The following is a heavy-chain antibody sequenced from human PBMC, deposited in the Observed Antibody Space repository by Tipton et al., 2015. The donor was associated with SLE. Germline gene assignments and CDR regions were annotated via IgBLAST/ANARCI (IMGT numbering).Heavy chain of an antibody. CDR3: ARSGPALAARPFYFDY. V-gene: IGHV4-59*12. CDR2: IYYSGST. CDR1: GGSFSGYY. D-gene: IGHD6-6*01. Sequence: TLSLTCAVYGGSFSGYYWSWIRQPPGKGLEWIGYIYYSGSTNYNPSLKSRVTISVDTSKNQFSLKLSSVTAADTAVYYCARSGPALAARPFYFDYWGQGTLVTVSS. J-gene: IGHJ4*02.